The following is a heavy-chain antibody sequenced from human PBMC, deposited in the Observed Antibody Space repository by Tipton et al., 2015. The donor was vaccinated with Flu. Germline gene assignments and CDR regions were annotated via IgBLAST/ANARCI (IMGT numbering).Heavy chain of an antibody. J-gene: IGHJ6*02. V-gene: IGHV4-31*03. CDR3: ARDQGFGGGISYDYYALAV. D-gene: IGHD3-10*01. CDR2: IYYSGST. CDR1: GDSISSGGAY. Sequence: TLSLTCTVSGDSISSGGAYWSWIRQHPGKGLEWIGCIYYSGSTYYNPSLQSRVSISVDTSKNQFSLKVNSVTAADTAVYYCARDQGFGGGISYDYYALAVWGQGTTVTVSS.